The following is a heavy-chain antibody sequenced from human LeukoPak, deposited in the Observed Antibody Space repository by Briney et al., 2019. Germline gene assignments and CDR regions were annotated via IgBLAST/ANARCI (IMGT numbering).Heavy chain of an antibody. V-gene: IGHV1-2*02. D-gene: IGHD5-12*01. Sequence: ASVKVSCKASGYTFTGYYMHWVRQAPGQGLEWMGWINPNSGGTNYAQKFQGRATMTRDTSISTAYMELSRLRSDDTAVYYCARDYSGYGNAFDIWGQGTMVTVSS. CDR2: INPNSGGT. CDR1: GYTFTGYY. J-gene: IGHJ3*02. CDR3: ARDYSGYGNAFDI.